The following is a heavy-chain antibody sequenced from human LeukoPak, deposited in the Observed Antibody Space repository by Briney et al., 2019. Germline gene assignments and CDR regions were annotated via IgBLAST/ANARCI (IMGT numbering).Heavy chain of an antibody. CDR3: ARDYGRQLPKPKVEIYYYYGMDV. J-gene: IGHJ6*01. CDR2: IGSSSSYI. D-gene: IGHD5-24*01. Sequence: PGGSLRLSCAASGFTFSDYYMTWVRHAPGKGLEWVSYIGSSSSYINYADSVKGRFTISRDNAKNSVYLQMNSLRDEDTAVYYCARDYGRQLPKPKVEIYYYYGMDVWGQGTTVTVSS. CDR1: GFTFSDYY. V-gene: IGHV3-11*05.